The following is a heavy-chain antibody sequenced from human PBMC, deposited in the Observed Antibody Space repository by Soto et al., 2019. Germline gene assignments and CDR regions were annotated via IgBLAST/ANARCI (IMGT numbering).Heavy chain of an antibody. D-gene: IGHD6-6*01. Sequence: QVQLQESGPGLVKTSQTLSLTCTVSGGSISSGGYFWSWIRQHPGKGLEWIGFIYYSGSTYYNPSLKSRVNISVDTSKNQFSLKLSSVTAADTAVYYFAREGAAPYYYYGMDVWGQGTTVTVSS. CDR3: AREGAAPYYYYGMDV. CDR2: IYYSGST. V-gene: IGHV4-31*03. CDR1: GGSISSGGYF. J-gene: IGHJ6*02.